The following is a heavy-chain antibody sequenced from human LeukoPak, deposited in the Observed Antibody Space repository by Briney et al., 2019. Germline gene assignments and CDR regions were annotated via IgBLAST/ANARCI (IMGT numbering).Heavy chain of an antibody. CDR2: INPNSGGT. J-gene: IGHJ4*02. CDR1: GYTFTAYS. D-gene: IGHD2-15*01. Sequence: GESLKISCKASGYTFTAYSMHWVRQAPGQGLEWMGWINPNSGGTDCAQRFQGRVTMTRDTSITMLYMEMSSLTPDDTAVYYCARAGYCSDGKCYTFDYWGQGTLVTVSS. CDR3: ARAGYCSDGKCYTFDY. V-gene: IGHV1-2*02.